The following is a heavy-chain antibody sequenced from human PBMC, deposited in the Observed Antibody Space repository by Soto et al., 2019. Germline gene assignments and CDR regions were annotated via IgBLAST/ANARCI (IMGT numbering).Heavy chain of an antibody. CDR1: GYTFTGNY. Sequence: QVQLVQSGAEVKKSGASVKVSCKASGYTFTGNYMHWVRQAPGQGLEWMALINPTTGGSNYAQKFQGRVTMTWDTSISTAYMELSRLRSDDTAMYYCARGYCSDNGCSDYFDYWGQGTLVTVSS. CDR2: INPTTGGS. CDR3: ARGYCSDNGCSDYFDY. J-gene: IGHJ4*02. V-gene: IGHV1-2*02. D-gene: IGHD2-2*01.